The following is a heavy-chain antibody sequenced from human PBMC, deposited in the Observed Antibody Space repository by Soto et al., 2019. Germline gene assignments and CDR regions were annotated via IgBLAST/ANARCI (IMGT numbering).Heavy chain of an antibody. CDR1: GFTFSDHY. J-gene: IGHJ5*01. CDR2: IRNIVNSYTT. Sequence: EVQLVESGGDLVKPGGSLRLSCAVSGFTFSDHYMDWVRQALGKGLEWVGRIRNIVNSYTTDYAASGKGRFTIARDDSKNSRYLKMNRLKTEDTTMYYCYRRITGTPPSDAGSWGHGTLVTVYS. CDR3: YRRITGTPPSDAGS. V-gene: IGHV3-72*01. D-gene: IGHD1-7*01.